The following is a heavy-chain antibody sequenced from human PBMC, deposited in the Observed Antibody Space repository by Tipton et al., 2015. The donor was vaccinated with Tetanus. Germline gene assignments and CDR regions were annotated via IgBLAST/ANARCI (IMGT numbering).Heavy chain of an antibody. Sequence: TLSLTCSVSGGSISNYYWNWIRQPAGKGLEWIGRIYVTAATNHSPALQSRVTMSIDRAKNQLSLTLTSVTAADAAMYYCAREDVYYHDGSGFYAFDVWGRGTMVAVSS. CDR2: IYVTAAT. CDR1: GGSISNYY. J-gene: IGHJ3*01. D-gene: IGHD3-22*01. V-gene: IGHV4-4*07. CDR3: AREDVYYHDGSGFYAFDV.